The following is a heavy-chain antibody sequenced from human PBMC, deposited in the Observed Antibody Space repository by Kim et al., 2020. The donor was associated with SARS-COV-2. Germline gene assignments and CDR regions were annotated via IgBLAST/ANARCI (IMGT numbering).Heavy chain of an antibody. CDR2: ISASGDST. D-gene: IGHD1-7*01. V-gene: IGHV3-23*01. J-gene: IGHJ4*02. CDR1: GFIFSKYA. CDR3: VRKNWYCFDY. Sequence: GGSLRLSCEVSGFIFSKYAMSWVRQAPGKGLEWVSYISASGDSTEYPDTVRGRFTVSRDNSKNVLYLQMSSLSGDDTARYYCVRKNWYCFDYWGRGTLLTVSS.